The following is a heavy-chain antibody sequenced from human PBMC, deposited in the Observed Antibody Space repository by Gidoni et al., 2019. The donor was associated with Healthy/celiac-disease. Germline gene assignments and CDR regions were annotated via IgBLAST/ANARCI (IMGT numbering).Heavy chain of an antibody. D-gene: IGHD6-13*01. V-gene: IGHV1-3*01. J-gene: IGHJ4*02. CDR1: GYTSTSYA. CDR3: AREPLEQQLVLGL. CDR2: INAGNGNT. Sequence: QVQLVQSGAAGKKPGASVKVSCKASGYTSTSYAMHWVRQAPGQRLEWMGWINAGNGNTKYSQKFQGRVTITRDTSASTAYMGLSSLRSEDTAVYYCAREPLEQQLVLGLWGQGTLVTVSS.